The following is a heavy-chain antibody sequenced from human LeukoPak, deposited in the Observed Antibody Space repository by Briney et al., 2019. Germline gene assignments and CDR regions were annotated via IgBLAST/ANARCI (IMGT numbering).Heavy chain of an antibody. CDR3: ARGQRGYHFDY. CDR1: GGSIISGNW. CDR2: IYHSGRT. J-gene: IGHJ4*02. V-gene: IGHV4-4*02. D-gene: IGHD5-12*01. Sequence: PSETLSLTCAVSGGSIISGNWWSWVRQPPGKGLEWIGEIYHSGRTNYNPSLKSRVTISVDTSKNQFSLKLSSVTAADTAVYYCARGQRGYHFDYWGQGTLVTVSS.